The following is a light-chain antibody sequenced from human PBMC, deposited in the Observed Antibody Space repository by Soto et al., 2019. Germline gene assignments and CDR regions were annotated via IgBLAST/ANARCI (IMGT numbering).Light chain of an antibody. CDR3: QQYGSSPGT. V-gene: IGKV3-20*01. CDR1: QRVSSSY. Sequence: EIVLTQSAGTLSLSPGERATLSCRASQRVSSSYLAWYQQKPGQAPRLLIYGASSRATGIPDRFSGSGSGTDFTLTISRLEPEDFAVYYCQQYGSSPGTFGQGTKLEIK. J-gene: IGKJ2*01. CDR2: GAS.